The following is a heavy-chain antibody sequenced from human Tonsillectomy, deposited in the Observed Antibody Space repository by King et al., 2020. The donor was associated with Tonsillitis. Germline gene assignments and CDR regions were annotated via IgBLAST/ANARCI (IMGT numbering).Heavy chain of an antibody. V-gene: IGHV3-30*18. D-gene: IGHD2-15*01. J-gene: IGHJ4*02. Sequence: VQLVESGGVVVQPGRSLRLSCAASGFTFSSYGMHWVRQAPGKGLEWVAVISYDGSNKYYADSVKGRFTISRDNSKNTLYLQMNSLRAEDTAVYYCAKLGYCSGGSCYDGDYWGQGTLVTVSS. CDR1: GFTFSSYG. CDR2: ISYDGSNK. CDR3: AKLGYCSGGSCYDGDY.